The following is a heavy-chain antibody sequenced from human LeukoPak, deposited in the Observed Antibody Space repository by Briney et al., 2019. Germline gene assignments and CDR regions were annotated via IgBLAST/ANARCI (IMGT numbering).Heavy chain of an antibody. CDR3: ARASYGSYNWFDP. Sequence: ASVTVSCKASGYTFTGYYMHWVRQAPGQGLEWMGWINPNSGGTNYAQKFQGRVTMTRDTSISTAYMELSRLRSDDTAVYSCARASYGSYNWFDPWGQGTLVTVSS. CDR1: GYTFTGYY. D-gene: IGHD3-10*01. V-gene: IGHV1-2*02. J-gene: IGHJ5*02. CDR2: INPNSGGT.